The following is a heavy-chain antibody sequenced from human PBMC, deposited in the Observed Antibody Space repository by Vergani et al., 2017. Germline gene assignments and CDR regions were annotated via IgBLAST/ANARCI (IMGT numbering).Heavy chain of an antibody. CDR2: INNDGHT. CDR1: GESFSSFY. V-gene: IGHV4-34*02. CDR3: AVRTRVNLMGGESVTKRTFDY. D-gene: IGHD3-16*01. J-gene: IGHJ4*02. Sequence: QVQLQQWGAGVVKPSGTLSLTCAVFGESFSSFYWSWIRQPPGKGLEWIGEINNDGHTNYNPSLDSRVTVSRETAKNQFSLNLMAVTAGDTAMYYCAVRTRVNLMGGESVTKRTFDYWSQGSLVTVSS.